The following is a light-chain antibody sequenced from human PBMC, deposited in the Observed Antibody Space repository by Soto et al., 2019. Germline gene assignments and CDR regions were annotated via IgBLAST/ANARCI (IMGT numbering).Light chain of an antibody. CDR2: KAS. Sequence: DIQMTQSPSTLSASVGDRVTITCRASQSISGWLAWFQQKPGKAPKLLIYKASSLESGVPSRFSGSGSGAEFTLTISSLQAADCATYYCHTYNSYSLHTFGQGTKLEIK. J-gene: IGKJ2*01. CDR1: QSISGW. CDR3: HTYNSYSLHT. V-gene: IGKV1-5*03.